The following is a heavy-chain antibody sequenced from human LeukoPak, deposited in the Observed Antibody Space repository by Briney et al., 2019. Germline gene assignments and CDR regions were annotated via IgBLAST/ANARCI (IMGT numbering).Heavy chain of an antibody. V-gene: IGHV3-23*01. CDR2: INAGDFST. J-gene: IGHJ4*02. CDR1: GFTFSNYA. D-gene: IGHD3-10*01. Sequence: PGGSLRLSCAASGFTFSNYAMSWVRQAPGRRLEWVSAINAGDFSTYYADSVRGRFTISRDNYRNILYLQMNSLRAEDTAVYYCAKGPPHSTIWFGELSTYYFDYWGQGTLVTVSS. CDR3: AKGPPHSTIWFGELSTYYFDY.